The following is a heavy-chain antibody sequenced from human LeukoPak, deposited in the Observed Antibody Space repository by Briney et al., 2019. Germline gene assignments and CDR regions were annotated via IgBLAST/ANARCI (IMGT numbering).Heavy chain of an antibody. V-gene: IGHV4-59*01. J-gene: IGHJ4*02. CDR3: ATRSTGVAATFDC. Sequence: PSETLSLTCAVYGGSFSSYYWSWIRQPPGKGLEWIGYISYSGNTNYNPSLKSRVTISVDTSKNQFSLKLSSVTAADTAVYYCATRSTGVAATFDCWGQGALVTVSS. CDR1: GGSFSSYY. D-gene: IGHD2-15*01. CDR2: ISYSGNT.